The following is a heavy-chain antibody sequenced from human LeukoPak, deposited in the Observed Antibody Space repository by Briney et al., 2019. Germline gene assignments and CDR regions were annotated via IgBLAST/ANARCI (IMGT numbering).Heavy chain of an antibody. D-gene: IGHD4-11*01. CDR2: ISNSGST. CDR1: GGSINSGGYY. CDR3: ARVREYSNYVDY. V-gene: IGHV4-31*03. Sequence: SETLSLTCTVSGGSINSGGYYWSWIRQHPGKGLEWIGYISNSGSTYYHPSLRSRLSISVDTSKNQFSLRLSSVTAADTAVYYCARVREYSNYVDYWGQGTLVIVSS. J-gene: IGHJ4*02.